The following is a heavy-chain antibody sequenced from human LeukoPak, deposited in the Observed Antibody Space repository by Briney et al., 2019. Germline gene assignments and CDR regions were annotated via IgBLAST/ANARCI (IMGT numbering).Heavy chain of an antibody. CDR1: GYTFTSYG. Sequence: ASVKVSCKASGYTFTSYGISWVRQAPGQGLERMGWISAYNGNTNYAQKLQGRVTMTTDTSTSTAYMELRSLRSDDTAVYYCARDPGSFLSSSGWLNWFGPWGQGTLVTVSS. CDR2: ISAYNGNT. V-gene: IGHV1-18*01. CDR3: ARDPGSFLSSSGWLNWFGP. J-gene: IGHJ5*02. D-gene: IGHD6-19*01.